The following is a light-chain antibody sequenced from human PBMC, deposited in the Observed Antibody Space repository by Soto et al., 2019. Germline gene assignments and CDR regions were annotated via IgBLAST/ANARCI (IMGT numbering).Light chain of an antibody. V-gene: IGKV3-20*01. J-gene: IGKJ2*01. Sequence: EVVLTQSPGTLSLSPGERATLSCRASQSISSSYLAWYQQRPGQAPRLLIHGASSRATGIPDRFSGSGSGTDFTLTISRLEPEDFAVYYCQQYGISSHTFGQGTKLDIK. CDR1: QSISSSY. CDR3: QQYGISSHT. CDR2: GAS.